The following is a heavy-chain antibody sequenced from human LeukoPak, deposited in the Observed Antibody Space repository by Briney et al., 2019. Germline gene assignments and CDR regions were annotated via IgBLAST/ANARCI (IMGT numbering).Heavy chain of an antibody. J-gene: IGHJ5*02. D-gene: IGHD3-10*01. V-gene: IGHV1-46*01. Sequence: ASVKVSCKASGYTFTSYYMHWVRQAPGQGLEWMGIINPSGGSTSCAQKFQGRVTMTRDMSTSTVYMELSSLRSEDTAVYYCAREIRDGSGDQNWFDPWGEGTRDSVPS. CDR1: GYTFTSYY. CDR2: INPSGGST. CDR3: AREIRDGSGDQNWFDP.